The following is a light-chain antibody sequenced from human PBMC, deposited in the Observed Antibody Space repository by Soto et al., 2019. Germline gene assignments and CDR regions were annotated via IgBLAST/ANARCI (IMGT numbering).Light chain of an antibody. CDR1: QSISSRY. V-gene: IGKV3-15*01. J-gene: IGKJ5*01. CDR3: QQYNNWPPIT. CDR2: GAS. Sequence: EIVLTHSPGTLSLSPGERATLSCRAIQSISSRYLAWYQQKPGQAPRLLIYGASTRATGIPARFSGSGSGTEFTLTISSLQSEDFAVYYCQQYNNWPPITFGQGTRLEIK.